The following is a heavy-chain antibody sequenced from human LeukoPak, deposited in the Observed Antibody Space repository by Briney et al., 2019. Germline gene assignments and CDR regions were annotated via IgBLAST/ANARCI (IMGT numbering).Heavy chain of an antibody. Sequence: SETLSLTCAVYGGSFSGYYWSWIRQPPGKGLEWIGEINHSGSTNYNPSLKSRVAISVDTSKNQFSLKLSSVTAADTAVYYCARGTYYYGSGSYNFDYWGQGTLVTVSS. V-gene: IGHV4-34*01. CDR2: INHSGST. CDR1: GGSFSGYY. CDR3: ARGTYYYGSGSYNFDY. D-gene: IGHD3-10*01. J-gene: IGHJ4*02.